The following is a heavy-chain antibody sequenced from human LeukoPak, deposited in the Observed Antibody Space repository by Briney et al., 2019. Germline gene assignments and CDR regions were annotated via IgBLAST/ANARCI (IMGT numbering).Heavy chain of an antibody. J-gene: IGHJ4*02. V-gene: IGHV3-64*01. CDR1: GFTFSSYA. Sequence: GGSLRLSCAASGFTFSSYAMHWVRQAPGKGLEYVSAISSNGGSTYYANSVKGRFTISRDNSKNTLYLQMGSLRAEDMAVYYCARVGSGWSNDXWGQGTLVTV. D-gene: IGHD6-19*01. CDR2: ISSNGGST. CDR3: ARVGSGWSNDX.